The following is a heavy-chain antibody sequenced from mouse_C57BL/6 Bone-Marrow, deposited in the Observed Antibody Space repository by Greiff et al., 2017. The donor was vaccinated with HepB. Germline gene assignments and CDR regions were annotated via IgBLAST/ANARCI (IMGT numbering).Heavy chain of an antibody. Sequence: VQLQESGAELARPGASVKLSCKASGYTFTSYGISWVKQRTGQGLEWIGEIYPRSGNTYYNETFKGKATLTADKSSSTEYMELRSLTSEYSAVYFCARAGNYYYSSSWNYWGQGTTLTVSS. V-gene: IGHV1-81*01. CDR2: IYPRSGNT. CDR3: ARAGNYYYSSSWNY. CDR1: GYTFTSYG. D-gene: IGHD1-1*01. J-gene: IGHJ2*01.